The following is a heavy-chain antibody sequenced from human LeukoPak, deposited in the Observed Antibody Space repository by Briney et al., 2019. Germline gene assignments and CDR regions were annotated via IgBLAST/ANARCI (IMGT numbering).Heavy chain of an antibody. D-gene: IGHD2-15*01. J-gene: IGHJ4*02. CDR3: ARGRHCSGGSCYLDY. CDR2: INPNSGGT. CDR1: GYTFTGYY. V-gene: IGHV1-2*02. Sequence: ASVKVSFKASGYTFTGYYMQWVRQAPGQGLEWMGWINPNSGGTNYAQKLQGRITMTRDTSISTVYMELSRLTSDDTAVYYCARGRHCSGGSCYLDYWGQGTLVTVS.